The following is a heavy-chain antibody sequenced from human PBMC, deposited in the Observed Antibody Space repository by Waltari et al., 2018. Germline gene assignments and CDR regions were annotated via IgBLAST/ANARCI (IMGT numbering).Heavy chain of an antibody. Sequence: QVQLVQSGAEVKKPGSSVKVSCKASGGTFSSYAISWVRQAPGQGLEWMGGIIPIFGTANDAQKCQGRVTITADESTSTAYMELSSLRSEDTVVYYCARDRYDSSGYYDWFDPWGQGTLVTVSS. V-gene: IGHV1-69*13. J-gene: IGHJ5*02. CDR1: GGTFSSYA. D-gene: IGHD3-22*01. CDR3: ARDRYDSSGYYDWFDP. CDR2: IIPIFGTA.